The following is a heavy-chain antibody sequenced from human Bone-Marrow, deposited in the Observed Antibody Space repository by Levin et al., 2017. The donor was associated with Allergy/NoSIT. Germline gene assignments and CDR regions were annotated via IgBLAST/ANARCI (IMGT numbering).Heavy chain of an antibody. D-gene: IGHD1-14*01. V-gene: IGHV4-38-2*02. CDR2: IFYTGTT. CDR3: AREGTPQSWDY. CDR1: NYSISSDFH. J-gene: IGHJ4*02. Sequence: SETLSLTCAVSNYSISSDFHWGWIRQPPGKGLEWIGSIFYTGTTYYNPSLRSRVTISVDTSNNQFALRLSSLTAADTAVYYCAREGTPQSWDYWGQGTLVTVSS.